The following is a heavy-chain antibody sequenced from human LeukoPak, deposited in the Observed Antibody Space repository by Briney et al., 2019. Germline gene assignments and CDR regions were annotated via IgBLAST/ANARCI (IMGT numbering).Heavy chain of an antibody. J-gene: IGHJ3*02. V-gene: IGHV1-46*01. CDR1: GYTFTSYY. Sequence: AASVKVFCKASGYTFTSYYMLCVRQAPGQGLEWMGIINSSGGSTSYAQKFQGRVTMTRDTSTSTVYMELSSLRSEDTAVYYCARDCTSPSSALNAFDIWGQGTMVTVSS. D-gene: IGHD2-8*01. CDR2: INSSGGST. CDR3: ARDCTSPSSALNAFDI.